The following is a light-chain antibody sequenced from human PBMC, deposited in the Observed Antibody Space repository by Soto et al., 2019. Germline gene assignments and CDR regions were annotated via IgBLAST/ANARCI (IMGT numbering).Light chain of an antibody. CDR3: SSLTSGSTRV. CDR1: SSDVGGYDY. CDR2: EVT. V-gene: IGLV2-14*01. J-gene: IGLJ1*01. Sequence: QSALTQPASVSGSPGQSITISCTGTSSDVGGYDYVSWYQQHPDKAPKLIIYEVTDRPSGVSSRFSGSKSGNTASLTISGLQDEDEADYYCSSLTSGSTRVFGTGTKVTVL.